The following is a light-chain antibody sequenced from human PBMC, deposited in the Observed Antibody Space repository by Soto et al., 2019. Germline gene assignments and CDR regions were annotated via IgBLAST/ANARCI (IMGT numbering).Light chain of an antibody. Sequence: EIVLTQSPATLSLSPGERATLSCRASQSVRSSLAWYQQKPGQAPRLLIYDASDRATGIPARFSGSGSGTDFTLTISSLEPEDSAVYYCQQHNSWPLTFGGGTKVDIK. J-gene: IGKJ4*01. V-gene: IGKV3-11*01. CDR1: QSVRSS. CDR2: DAS. CDR3: QQHNSWPLT.